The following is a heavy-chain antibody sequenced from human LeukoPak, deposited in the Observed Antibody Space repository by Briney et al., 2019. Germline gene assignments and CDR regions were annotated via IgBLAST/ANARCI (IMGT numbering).Heavy chain of an antibody. J-gene: IGHJ4*02. CDR1: GFTFTSYA. CDR3: AKVPPYSSGWYGDIDY. D-gene: IGHD6-19*01. Sequence: GGSLKLSCTASGFTFTSYAMSWVRQAPGQGLEWISCISGCGGSTYYAHYVKGRFTISRDTSKNTPYLQMNSLRAEDTAVYYCAKVPPYSSGWYGDIDYWGQGTLVTVSS. V-gene: IGHV3-23*01. CDR2: ISGCGGST.